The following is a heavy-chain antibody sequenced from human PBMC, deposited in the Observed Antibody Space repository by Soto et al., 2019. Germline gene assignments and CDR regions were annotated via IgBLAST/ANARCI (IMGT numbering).Heavy chain of an antibody. CDR2: IIPIFGTA. Sequence: ASVKVSCKSSGGTFSSYAISCVRQAPGQGLEWMGGIIPIFGTANYAQKFQGRVTITADESTSTAYMELSSLRSEDTAVYYCARSDRIDTIFGVAKTDRWFDPWGQGTLVTVSS. CDR1: GGTFSSYA. J-gene: IGHJ5*02. CDR3: ARSDRIDTIFGVAKTDRWFDP. V-gene: IGHV1-69*13. D-gene: IGHD3-3*01.